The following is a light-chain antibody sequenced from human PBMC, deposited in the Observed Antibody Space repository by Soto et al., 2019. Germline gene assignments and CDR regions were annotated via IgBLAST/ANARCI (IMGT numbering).Light chain of an antibody. J-gene: IGLJ2*01. CDR3: ATWDGSLPGEV. Sequence: QSVLTQSPSASGTPGQRVTISCSGSSSNIGSNSVYWHQQLPGTAPKLLIYDNNKRPSGIPDRFSGSKSGTSGTLDITGLQTGDEADYYCATWDGSLPGEVFGGGTKVTVL. V-gene: IGLV1-51*01. CDR1: SSNIGSNS. CDR2: DNN.